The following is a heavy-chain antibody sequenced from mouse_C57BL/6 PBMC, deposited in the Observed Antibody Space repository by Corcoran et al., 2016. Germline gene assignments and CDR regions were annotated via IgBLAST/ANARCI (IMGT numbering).Heavy chain of an antibody. Sequence: QVTLKESGPGILQSSQTLSLTCSFSGFSLSTSGMGVSWIRQPSGKGLEWLAHIYWDDDKRYNPSMKSRITISKDTSRNQVFLKITSVDTADTATYYCARRATPIYYDYDDWYFDVWGTGTTVTVSS. CDR1: GFSLSTSGMG. J-gene: IGHJ1*03. CDR3: ARRATPIYYDYDDWYFDV. V-gene: IGHV8-12*01. CDR2: IYWDDDK. D-gene: IGHD2-4*01.